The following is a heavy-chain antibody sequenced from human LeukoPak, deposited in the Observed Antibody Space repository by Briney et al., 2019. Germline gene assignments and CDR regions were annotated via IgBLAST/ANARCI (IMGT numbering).Heavy chain of an antibody. D-gene: IGHD2-2*02. J-gene: IGHJ4*02. Sequence: GSLRLSCAASGFTFSSYAMSWVRQAPGKGLEWVSAISGSGGSTYYADSVKGRFTISRDNSKNTLYLQMNSLRAEDTAVYYCAKDDIVVVPAAIVHDYWGQGTLVTVSS. CDR2: ISGSGGST. V-gene: IGHV3-23*01. CDR3: AKDDIVVVPAAIVHDY. CDR1: GFTFSSYA.